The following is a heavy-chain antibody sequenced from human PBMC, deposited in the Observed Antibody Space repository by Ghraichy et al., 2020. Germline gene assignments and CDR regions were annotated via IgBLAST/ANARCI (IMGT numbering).Heavy chain of an antibody. CDR3: ARQWLGTHWWFDP. Sequence: GGSLRLSCAASGFTFSSYWMSWVRQAPGKGLEWVANIKQDGSEKYYVDSVKGRFTISRDNAKNSLYLQMNSLRAEDTAVYYCARQWLGTHWWFDPWGQGTLVTVSS. D-gene: IGHD6-19*01. V-gene: IGHV3-7*01. CDR1: GFTFSSYW. CDR2: IKQDGSEK. J-gene: IGHJ5*02.